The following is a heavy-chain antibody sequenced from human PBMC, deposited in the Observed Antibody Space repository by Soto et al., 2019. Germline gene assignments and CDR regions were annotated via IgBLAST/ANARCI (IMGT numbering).Heavy chain of an antibody. D-gene: IGHD3-3*01. CDR3: VKDLNDFWRPYNWFDP. V-gene: IGHV3-64D*08. Sequence: QPGGSLRLSCSASGFTFSSYAKHWVRQAPGKGLEYVSAISSNGGSTYYADSVKGRFTISRDNSKNTLYLQMSSLRAEDTAVYYCVKDLNDFWRPYNWFDPWGQGTLVTVSS. CDR1: GFTFSSYA. J-gene: IGHJ5*02. CDR2: ISSNGGST.